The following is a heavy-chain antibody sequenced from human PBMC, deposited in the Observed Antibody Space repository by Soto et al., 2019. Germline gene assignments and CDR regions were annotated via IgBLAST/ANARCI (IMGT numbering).Heavy chain of an antibody. J-gene: IGHJ6*02. CDR3: ARHVTSLSIRPPNNFYQYYGIDV. V-gene: IGHV5-51*01. CDR1: GYSFSNSG. D-gene: IGHD2-2*02. Sequence: PXASLKISCKGSGYSFSNSGIGWVRQMPGKGLEWMGIIYPGDSDTRYSPSFQGQVTISADKSISTAYLQWSSLKASDTAMYYCARHVTSLSIRPPNNFYQYYGIDVWGQGTTVTASS. CDR2: IYPGDSDT.